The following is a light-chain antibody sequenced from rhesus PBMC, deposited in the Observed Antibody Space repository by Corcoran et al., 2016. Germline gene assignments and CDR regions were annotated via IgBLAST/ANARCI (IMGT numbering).Light chain of an antibody. Sequence: DVVMTQSPLSLPITPGQPASISCRSRQSRVHSDGKTYLSWYQQKQGQPPRLMIYKVSNRYSGVPDRFSGSGAETDFTLNTSRVEAGDVWVYYCGQGTHWPPFTFGPGTKLYIK. V-gene: IGKV2-64*01. J-gene: IGKJ3*01. CDR3: GQGTHWPPFT. CDR2: KVS. CDR1: QSRVHSDGKTY.